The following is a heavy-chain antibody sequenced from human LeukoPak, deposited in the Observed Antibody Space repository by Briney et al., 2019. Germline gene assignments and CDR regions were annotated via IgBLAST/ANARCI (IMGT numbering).Heavy chain of an antibody. Sequence: NPSETLSLTCTVSGGSLNNYYWSWIRQSPGGGLEWIAYIYYSGSANYNPSLKSRVTISVDTSKNQFSLKLSSVTAADTAIYYCARDSPACSGGSCYYSWFDPWGQGTLVTVSS. CDR1: GGSLNNYY. V-gene: IGHV4-59*01. J-gene: IGHJ5*02. CDR2: IYYSGSA. D-gene: IGHD2-15*01. CDR3: ARDSPACSGGSCYYSWFDP.